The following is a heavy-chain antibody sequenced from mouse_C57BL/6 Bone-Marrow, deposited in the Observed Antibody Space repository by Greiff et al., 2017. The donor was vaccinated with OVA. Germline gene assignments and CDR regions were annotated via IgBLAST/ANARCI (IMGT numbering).Heavy chain of an antibody. J-gene: IGHJ2*01. D-gene: IGHD1-1*01. V-gene: IGHV1-54*01. CDR3: ARSKLRDYFDY. Sequence: VQLQQSGAELVRPGTSVKVSCKASGYAFTNYLIEWVKQRPGQGLEWIGVINPGSGGTNYNEKFKGKATLTADKSSSTAYMQLSSLTSEDSAVYFWARSKLRDYFDYWGQGTTLTVSS. CDR2: INPGSGGT. CDR1: GYAFTNYL.